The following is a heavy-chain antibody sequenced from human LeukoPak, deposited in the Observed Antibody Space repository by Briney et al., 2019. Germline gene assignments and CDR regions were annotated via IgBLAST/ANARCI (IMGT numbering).Heavy chain of an antibody. V-gene: IGHV3-30*04. CDR1: GFTFSSYA. CDR2: ISYDGSNK. J-gene: IGHJ6*02. D-gene: IGHD4-17*01. Sequence: GGSLRLSCAASGFTFSSYAMHWVRQAPGKGLEWVAVISYDGSNKYYADSVKGRFSISRDNAENTLYLQMNSLRPDDTAVYYCARVASLSVTHYYYYGMDVWGPGTTVSVSS. CDR3: ARVASLSVTHYYYYGMDV.